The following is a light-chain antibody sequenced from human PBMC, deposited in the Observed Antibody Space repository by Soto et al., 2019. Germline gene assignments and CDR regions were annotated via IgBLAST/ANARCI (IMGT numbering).Light chain of an antibody. CDR3: PEYANIQVT. Sequence: DIQMTQSPSSLSASVGDRVTITCQASQDISDYLNWYQQKPGKAPKLLIYDASNFESGVPSRFSGSGSGTDFTFTISSRRPHDIITYHSPEYANIQVTFGRGT. V-gene: IGKV1-33*01. CDR1: QDISDY. CDR2: DAS. J-gene: IGKJ3*01.